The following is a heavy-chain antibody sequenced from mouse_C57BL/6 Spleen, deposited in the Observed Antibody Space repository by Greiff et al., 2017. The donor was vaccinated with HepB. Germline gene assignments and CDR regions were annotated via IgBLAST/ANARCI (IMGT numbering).Heavy chain of an antibody. CDR1: GYSFTGYY. V-gene: IGHV1-42*01. J-gene: IGHJ3*01. CDR2: INPSTGGT. D-gene: IGHD1-1*01. Sequence: EVQLQQSGPELVKPGASVKISCKASGYSFTGYYMNWVKQSPEKSLEWIGEINPSTGGTTYNQKFKAKATLTVDKSSSTAYMQLKSLTSEDSAVYYCASFYYGSSSPFAYWGQGTLVTVSA. CDR3: ASFYYGSSSPFAY.